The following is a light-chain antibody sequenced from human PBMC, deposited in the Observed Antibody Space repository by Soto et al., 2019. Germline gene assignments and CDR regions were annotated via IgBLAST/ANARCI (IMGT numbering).Light chain of an antibody. CDR1: QSVGSN. CDR3: QQYNNWPIT. V-gene: IGKV3D-15*01. CDR2: GAS. J-gene: IGKJ5*01. Sequence: EIILTQSPVTLSVSPGERATLSCRASQSVGSNLAWYQQKPGQAPRLLIYGASTRATGIPARFSGSGSGTEFTLTISSLQSEDFAVYYCQQYNNWPITFGQGTRLE.